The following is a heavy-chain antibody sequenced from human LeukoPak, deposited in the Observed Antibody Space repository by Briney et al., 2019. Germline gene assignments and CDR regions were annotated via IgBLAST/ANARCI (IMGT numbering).Heavy chain of an antibody. D-gene: IGHD1-1*01. CDR2: IYYSGST. J-gene: IGHJ4*02. CDR1: VGSRSSGDYY. Sequence: SETLSLTCTVSVGSRSSGDYYWSWIRQPPGKGLEWIGYIYYSGSTYYNPSLKSRVTISVDTSKNQFSLKLSSVTAADTAVYYCARVKLERRPFDYWGQGTLVTVSS. V-gene: IGHV4-30-4*01. CDR3: ARVKLERRPFDY.